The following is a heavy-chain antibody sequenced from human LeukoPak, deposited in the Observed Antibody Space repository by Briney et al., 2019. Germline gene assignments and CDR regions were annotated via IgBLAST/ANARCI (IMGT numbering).Heavy chain of an antibody. V-gene: IGHV4-39*07. D-gene: IGHD6-19*01. CDR2: IYYSGST. CDR1: GVSISSSNYY. Sequence: SETLSLTCTVSGVSISSSNYYWGWIRQPPGKGLEWIGSIYYSGSTSYNPSLKSRVTISVDTSKNQFSLKLSSVTAADTAVYYCARNFSSGWFDYWGQGTLVTVSS. CDR3: ARNFSSGWFDY. J-gene: IGHJ4*02.